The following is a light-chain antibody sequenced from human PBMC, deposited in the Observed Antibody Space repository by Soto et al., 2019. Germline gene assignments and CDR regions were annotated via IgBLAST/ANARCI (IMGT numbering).Light chain of an antibody. J-gene: IGKJ2*01. CDR2: GAS. CDR3: QQYHALPYT. V-gene: IGKV1-33*01. Sequence: DIPVTQSPSSLSASVGDRVTITCQASQDISRNLDWYQQKPGQAPKVLIYGASNLIRGVSSRFSGSGSGTHFTFTITSLQPEDFATYYCQQYHALPYTFGQGTKLDIK. CDR1: QDISRN.